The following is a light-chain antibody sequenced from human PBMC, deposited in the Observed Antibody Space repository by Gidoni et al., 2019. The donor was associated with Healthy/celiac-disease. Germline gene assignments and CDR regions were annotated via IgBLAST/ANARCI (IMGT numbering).Light chain of an antibody. CDR3: QAWDSSTVV. V-gene: IGLV3-1*01. Sequence: ELTQPPSVSVSPGQTASITCSGDKLGDKYACWYQQKPGQSPVLVIYQDSKRPSGIPERFSGSNSGNTATLTISGTQAMDEADYYCQAWDSSTVVFGGGTKLTVL. CDR2: QDS. CDR1: KLGDKY. J-gene: IGLJ2*01.